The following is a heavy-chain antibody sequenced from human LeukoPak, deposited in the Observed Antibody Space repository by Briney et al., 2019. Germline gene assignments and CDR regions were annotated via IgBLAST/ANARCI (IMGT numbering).Heavy chain of an antibody. CDR3: ARGIVGATDAFDI. CDR1: GYTFTGYY. J-gene: IGHJ3*02. D-gene: IGHD1-26*01. V-gene: IGHV1-2*04. Sequence: ASVKVSCTASGYTFTGYYMHWVRQAPGQGLEWMGWINPNSGGTNYAQKFQGWVTMTRDTSISTAYMELSRLRSDDTAVYYCARGIVGATDAFDIWGQGTMVTVSS. CDR2: INPNSGGT.